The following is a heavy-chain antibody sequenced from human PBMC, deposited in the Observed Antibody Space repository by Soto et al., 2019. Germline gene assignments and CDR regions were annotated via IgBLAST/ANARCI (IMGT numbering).Heavy chain of an antibody. D-gene: IGHD3-22*01. V-gene: IGHV4-31*03. CDR3: ARQADHYDRNSFGY. Sequence: PSETLSLTCTVSGGSISSGGYYWSWIRQHPGKGLEWIGYIYYSGSTYYNPSLKSRVTISVDTSKNQFSLKLSSVTAADTAMYYCARQADHYDRNSFGYWGQGTLVTVSS. CDR1: GGSISSGGYY. CDR2: IYYSGST. J-gene: IGHJ4*02.